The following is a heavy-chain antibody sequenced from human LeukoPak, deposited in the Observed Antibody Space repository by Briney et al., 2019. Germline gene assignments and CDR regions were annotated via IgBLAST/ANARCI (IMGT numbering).Heavy chain of an antibody. J-gene: IGHJ4*02. Sequence: GGSLRLSCAASGFTFSSYSMNWVRQAPGKGLEWVSSISSSSSYIYYADSVKGRFTISRDNAKNSLYLQMNSLRAEDTAVYYCARGRSGWYYFHYWGQGTLVTVSS. CDR2: ISSSSSYI. CDR1: GFTFSSYS. CDR3: ARGRSGWYYFHY. D-gene: IGHD6-19*01. V-gene: IGHV3-21*01.